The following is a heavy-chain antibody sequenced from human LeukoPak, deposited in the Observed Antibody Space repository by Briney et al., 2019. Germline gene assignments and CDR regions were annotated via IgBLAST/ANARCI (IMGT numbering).Heavy chain of an antibody. CDR2: IYTSGST. CDR3: ARESCSGGSCYPEAFDI. V-gene: IGHV4-61*02. J-gene: IGHJ3*02. D-gene: IGHD2-15*01. Sequence: SSETLSLTCTVSGGSTSSGSYYWSWIRQPAGKGLEWIGRIYTSGSTNYNPSLKSRVTISVGTSKNQFSLKLSSVTAADTAVYYCARESCSGGSCYPEAFDIWGQGTMVTVSS. CDR1: GGSTSSGSYY.